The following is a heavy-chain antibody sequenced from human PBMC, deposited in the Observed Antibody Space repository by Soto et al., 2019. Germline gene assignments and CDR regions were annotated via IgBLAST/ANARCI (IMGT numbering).Heavy chain of an antibody. J-gene: IGHJ4*02. Sequence: SVKVSCKASGGTFSSYAISWVRQAPGQGLEWMGGIIPIFGTANYAQKFQGRVTITADESTSTAYMELSSLRSEDTAVYYCATTSGGYEKPPDYWGQGTLVTVSS. CDR1: GGTFSSYA. CDR2: IIPIFGTA. CDR3: ATTSGGYEKPPDY. D-gene: IGHD5-12*01. V-gene: IGHV1-69*13.